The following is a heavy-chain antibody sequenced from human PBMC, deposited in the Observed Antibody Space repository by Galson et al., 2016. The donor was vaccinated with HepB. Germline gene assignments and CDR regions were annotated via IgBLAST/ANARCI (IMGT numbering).Heavy chain of an antibody. Sequence: SETLSLTCSVSGGSINSTNYYGSWIRQPPGKGLEWLGSISNSGATYYNVSLKSRVTISQDTSKNQFSLKLSSVTAADTAVYYCARYIGLVGPDYWGQGSLVTVSS. CDR1: GGSINSTNYY. J-gene: IGHJ4*02. CDR3: ARYIGLVGPDY. D-gene: IGHD5-12*01. CDR2: ISNSGAT. V-gene: IGHV4-39*01.